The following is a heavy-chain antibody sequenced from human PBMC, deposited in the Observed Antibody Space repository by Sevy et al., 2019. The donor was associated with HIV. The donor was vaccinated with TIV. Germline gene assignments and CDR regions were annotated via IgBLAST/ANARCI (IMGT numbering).Heavy chain of an antibody. CDR3: ARQSGGDRLDYYGMDV. CDR1: NFSISSGYY. CDR2: TYHGGST. D-gene: IGHD2-21*02. V-gene: IGHV4-38-2*01. Sequence: SETLSITCGVSNFSISSGYYWGWIRQTPGKGLEWIGNTYHGGSTYYNPSLKSRVAISVDTSTNKLSLRLSSVTAADTAVYYCARQSGGDRLDYYGMDVRGQGTTVTVSS. J-gene: IGHJ6*02.